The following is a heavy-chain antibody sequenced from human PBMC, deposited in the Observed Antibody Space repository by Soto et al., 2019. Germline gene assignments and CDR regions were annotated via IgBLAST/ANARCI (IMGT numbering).Heavy chain of an antibody. CDR1: GYTFTGYY. V-gene: IGHV1-2*04. Sequence: ASVKVSCKASGYTFTGYYMHWVRQAPGQGLEWMGWINPNSGGTNYAQKFQGWVTMTRDTSISTAYKELSRLRSDDTAVYYCARDRGYCSGGSCSQPKYYYYYGMDVWGQGTTVTVSS. CDR2: INPNSGGT. J-gene: IGHJ6*02. CDR3: ARDRGYCSGGSCSQPKYYYYYGMDV. D-gene: IGHD2-15*01.